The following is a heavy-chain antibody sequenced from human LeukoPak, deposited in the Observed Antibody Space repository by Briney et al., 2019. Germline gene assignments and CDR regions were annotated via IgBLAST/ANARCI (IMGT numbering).Heavy chain of an antibody. CDR3: ASVVNSGSYYY. CDR2: IYHSGST. V-gene: IGHV4-38-2*02. Sequence: SETLSLTCTVSGYSISSGYYWGWIRQPPGKGLEWIGSIYHSGSTYYNPSLKSRVTISVDTSKNQFSLKLSSVTAADTAVYYCASVVNSGSYYYWSQGTLVTVSS. CDR1: GYSISSGYY. D-gene: IGHD1-26*01. J-gene: IGHJ4*02.